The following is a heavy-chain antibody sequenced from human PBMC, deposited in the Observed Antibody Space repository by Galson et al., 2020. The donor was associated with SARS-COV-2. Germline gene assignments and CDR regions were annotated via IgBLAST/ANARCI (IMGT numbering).Heavy chain of an antibody. V-gene: IGHV3-15*01. J-gene: IGHJ5*02. CDR1: GLTLTNAW. CDR2: IKSKSDGGTI. D-gene: IGHD2-21*01. CDR3: ILWWDDH. Sequence: GESLKISCTASGLTLTNAWMTWVRQAPGKGLEWVGRIKSKSDGGTIDYAEPVKGRFTISRDDSKNTLYLQMNSLKTEDTAVYYCILWWDDHWGQGTLVTVSS.